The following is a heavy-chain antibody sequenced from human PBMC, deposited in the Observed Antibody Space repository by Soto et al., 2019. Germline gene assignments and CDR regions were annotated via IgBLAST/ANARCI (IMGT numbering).Heavy chain of an antibody. V-gene: IGHV4-30-4*01. CDR3: AREKLPYRGIYYYGMDV. CDR2: IYYSGST. D-gene: IGHD2-2*02. Sequence: PSETLSLTCTVSGGSISSGDYYWSWIRQPPGKGLEWIGYIYYSGSTYYNPSLKSRVTISVDTSKNQFSLKLSSVTAADTAVYYCAREKLPYRGIYYYGMDVWGQGTRVTVSS. CDR1: GGSISSGDYY. J-gene: IGHJ6*02.